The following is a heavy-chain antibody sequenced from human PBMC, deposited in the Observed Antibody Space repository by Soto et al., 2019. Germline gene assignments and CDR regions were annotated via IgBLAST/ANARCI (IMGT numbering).Heavy chain of an antibody. V-gene: IGHV4-30-2*01. CDR3: ARAPSCSGGSCYSENAFDI. D-gene: IGHD2-15*01. J-gene: IGHJ3*02. Sequence: GKGLEWIGYIYHSGSTYYNPSLKSRVTISVDRSKNQFSLKLSSVAAADTAVYYCARAPSCSGGSCYSENAFDIWGQGTMVTVSS. CDR2: IYHSGST.